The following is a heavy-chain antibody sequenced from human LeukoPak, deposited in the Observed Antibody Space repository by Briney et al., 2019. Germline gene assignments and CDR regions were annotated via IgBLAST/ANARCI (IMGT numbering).Heavy chain of an antibody. D-gene: IGHD6-19*01. CDR1: GFTFSSYG. CDR2: ISYDGSNK. CDR3: AKDRDSSGWYVFDY. J-gene: IGHJ4*02. Sequence: GGSLRLSCAASGFTFSSYGMHWVRQAPGTGLEWVAVISYDGSNKYYADSVKGRFTISRDNSKNTLYLQMNSLRAEDTAVYYCAKDRDSSGWYVFDYWGQGTLVTVSS. V-gene: IGHV3-30*18.